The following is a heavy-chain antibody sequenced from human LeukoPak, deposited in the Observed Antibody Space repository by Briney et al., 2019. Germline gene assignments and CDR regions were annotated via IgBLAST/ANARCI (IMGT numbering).Heavy chain of an antibody. CDR3: ARGSSWYGVDV. CDR1: GGSISSYY. D-gene: IGHD6-13*01. J-gene: IGHJ6*02. CDR2: IYYSGST. Sequence: SETLSLACTVSGGSISSYYWSWIRQPPVKGLEWIGYIYYSGSTNYNPSLKSRVTISVDTSKNQFSLKLSSVTAADTAVYYCARGSSWYGVDVWGQGTTVTVSS. V-gene: IGHV4-59*01.